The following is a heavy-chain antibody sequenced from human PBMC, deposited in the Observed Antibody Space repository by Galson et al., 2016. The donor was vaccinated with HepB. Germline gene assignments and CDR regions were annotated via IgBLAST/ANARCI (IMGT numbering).Heavy chain of an antibody. J-gene: IGHJ6*04. CDR2: ISWDSLSI. CDR1: GFTFHDYA. Sequence: SLRLSCAASGFTFHDYAMHWVRQVPGKGLEWVSGISWDSLSIGYADSAKGRFTSSSDTAKNSLYLQMNSLRAEDTDLYDCAKDRGNTTSYLGIPGGMDGWGRGTTVTVAS. CDR3: AKDRGNTTSYLGIPGGMDG. D-gene: IGHD1-26*01. V-gene: IGHV3-9*01.